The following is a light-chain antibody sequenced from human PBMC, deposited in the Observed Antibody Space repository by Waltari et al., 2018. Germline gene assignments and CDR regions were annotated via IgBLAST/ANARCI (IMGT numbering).Light chain of an antibody. CDR1: RNHVGRYNY. V-gene: IGLV2-14*01. CDR2: EVT. Sequence: HSALTQPASVSASPGQSTTISCTGPRNHVGRYNYVSWYQQYPGKAPKLMIYEVTNRPSGVSNRFSGSKSGNTASLTISGLQAEDEADYYCNSYTSTYTYVFGTGTKVTVL. CDR3: NSYTSTYTYV. J-gene: IGLJ1*01.